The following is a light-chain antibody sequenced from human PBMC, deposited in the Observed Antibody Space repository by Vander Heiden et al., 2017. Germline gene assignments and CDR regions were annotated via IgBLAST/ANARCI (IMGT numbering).Light chain of an antibody. CDR1: QIESKS. CDR3: QVWDGTTDHVV. CDR2: DDS. Sequence: SSVVSQPPSVSVAPGKTARITCGGNQIESKSVHWYQQKPGQAPVLVVYDDSDRPSGIPERFSGSDSGNTATLTISRVEAGDEADYYCQVWDGTTDHVVFGGGTKLTVL. J-gene: IGLJ3*02. V-gene: IGLV3-21*03.